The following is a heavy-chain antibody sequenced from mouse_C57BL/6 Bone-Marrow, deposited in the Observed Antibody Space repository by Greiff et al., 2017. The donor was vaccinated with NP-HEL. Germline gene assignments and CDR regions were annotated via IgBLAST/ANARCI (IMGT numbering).Heavy chain of an antibody. V-gene: IGHV1-4*01. J-gene: IGHJ3*01. CDR1: GYTFTSYT. CDR2: INPSSGYT. D-gene: IGHD1-1*01. CDR3: ARKIIYYYDSSPLAY. Sequence: VQLQQSGADLARPGASVKMSCKASGYTFTSYTMHWVKQRPGQGLEWIGYINPSSGYTKYNQKFKDKATLTADKSSSTAYLQLSSLTSEDSAVFCGARKIIYYYDSSPLAYWGQGTLVTVSA.